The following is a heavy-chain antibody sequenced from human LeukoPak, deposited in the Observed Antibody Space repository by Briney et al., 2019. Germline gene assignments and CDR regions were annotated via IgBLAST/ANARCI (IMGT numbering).Heavy chain of an antibody. CDR2: IKEDGSEK. D-gene: IGHD3-16*01. V-gene: IGHV3-7*01. J-gene: IGHJ4*01. CDR1: GFTFNNYW. CDR3: ARMRGFGPV. Sequence: GGSLRLSCTASGFTFNNYWMTWVRQAPGRRLEWVANIKEDGSEKNYLDSVKGRFTISRDNTQNSVYLQMNSLRVEDTALYYCARMRGFGPVCGHGTLVTVSS.